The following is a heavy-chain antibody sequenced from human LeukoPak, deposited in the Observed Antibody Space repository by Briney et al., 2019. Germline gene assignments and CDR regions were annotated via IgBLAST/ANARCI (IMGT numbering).Heavy chain of an antibody. CDR2: ISDSGVST. CDR1: GFTFRTYA. D-gene: IGHD4-17*01. Sequence: GGSLRLTCAASGFTFRTYAMGWVRQAPGKGLEGVSLISDSGVSTYNADSVKGRFTISRDNSKNTLYLQMNSLRVEDTAVYYCAKVLYGAHDAFDIWGKGTMVTISS. CDR3: AKVLYGAHDAFDI. J-gene: IGHJ3*02. V-gene: IGHV3-23*01.